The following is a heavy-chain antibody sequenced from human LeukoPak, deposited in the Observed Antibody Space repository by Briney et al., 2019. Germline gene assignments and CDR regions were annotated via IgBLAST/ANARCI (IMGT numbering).Heavy chain of an antibody. CDR1: GFTFSSYA. CDR2: ISGSGGST. V-gene: IGHV3-23*01. D-gene: IGHD3-10*01. Sequence: PGGSLRLSCAASGFTFSSYAMSWVRQAPGKGLEWVSAISGSGGSTYYADSVKGRFTISRDNSKNTLYLQTNSLRAEDTAVYYCAKDLNYYPSSSFDYWGQGTLVTVSS. J-gene: IGHJ4*02. CDR3: AKDLNYYPSSSFDY.